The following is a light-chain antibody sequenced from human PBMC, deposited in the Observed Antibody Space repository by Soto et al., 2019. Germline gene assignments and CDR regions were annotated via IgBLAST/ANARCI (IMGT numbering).Light chain of an antibody. CDR3: QQSNNWPQT. Sequence: EIVMTQSPATLSVSPGERATLSFSASQSVSSNLAWYQQKPGQAPRLLIYGASTRATGIPARFSGSGSGTEFTLTISSLQSEDFAVYYCQQSNNWPQTFGQGTKVEIK. J-gene: IGKJ1*01. CDR2: GAS. V-gene: IGKV3-15*01. CDR1: QSVSSN.